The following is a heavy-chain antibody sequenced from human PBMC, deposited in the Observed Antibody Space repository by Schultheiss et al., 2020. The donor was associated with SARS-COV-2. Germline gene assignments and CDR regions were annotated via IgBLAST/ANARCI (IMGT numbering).Heavy chain of an antibody. D-gene: IGHD4-17*01. CDR1: GGTFSSYA. CDR3: ARDRDPYYGDTGTFDY. V-gene: IGHV1-69*05. J-gene: IGHJ4*02. CDR2: IIPIFGTA. Sequence: SVKVSCKASGGTFSSYAISWVRQAPGQGLEWMGGIIPIFGTANYAQKFQGRVTMTRNTSISTAYMELSSLRSEDTAVYYCARDRDPYYGDTGTFDYWGQGTLVTVSS.